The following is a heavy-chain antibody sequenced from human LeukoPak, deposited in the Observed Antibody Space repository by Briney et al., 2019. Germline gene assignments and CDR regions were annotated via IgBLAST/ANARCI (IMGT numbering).Heavy chain of an antibody. CDR2: INQDGSGK. CDR3: VRHVLRDGY. CDR1: GFTFSSYW. Sequence: GGSLRLSCAASGFTFSSYWMNWVRQAPGKGLEWVANINQDGSGKYYLDSVKGRFTISRDNAKNSVYLQMNSLRAEDTAVCYCVRHVLRDGYWGQGTLVTVSS. J-gene: IGHJ4*02. V-gene: IGHV3-7*01. D-gene: IGHD5-24*01.